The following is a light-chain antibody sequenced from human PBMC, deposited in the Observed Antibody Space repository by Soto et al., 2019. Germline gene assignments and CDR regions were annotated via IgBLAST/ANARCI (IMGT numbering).Light chain of an antibody. Sequence: DIQMTQSPSTLSASGGDRVTLXXRDSQSISSWLAWYQQKPGKAPKLXXYDASNLESGVPSRFSGSGSGTEFTLTISSLQPDDFGTYYCQQYESYSPLTFGGGTKVDIK. CDR1: QSISSW. CDR2: DAS. J-gene: IGKJ4*01. V-gene: IGKV1-5*01. CDR3: QQYESYSPLT.